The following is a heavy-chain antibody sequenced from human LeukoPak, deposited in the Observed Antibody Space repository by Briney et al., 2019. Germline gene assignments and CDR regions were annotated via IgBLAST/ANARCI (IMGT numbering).Heavy chain of an antibody. V-gene: IGHV3-23*01. D-gene: IGHD6-19*01. Sequence: GGSLRLSCAASGFIFSSHWMTWVRQAPGKGLEWVSCIDASGVNTYYADSVKGRFTISRDNSRNTLYLQMNSLRAEDTAVYYCAKGSGSGWYGWFDPWGQGTLVTVSS. J-gene: IGHJ5*02. CDR2: IDASGVNT. CDR3: AKGSGSGWYGWFDP. CDR1: GFIFSSHW.